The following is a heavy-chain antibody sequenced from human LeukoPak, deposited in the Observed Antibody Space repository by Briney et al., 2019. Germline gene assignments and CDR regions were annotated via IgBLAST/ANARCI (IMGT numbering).Heavy chain of an antibody. J-gene: IGHJ5*02. Sequence: SETLSLTCTVSGGSISSYYWSWIRQPPGKGLEWIGYIYYSGTTNCNPSLKSRVTISVDTSKNQFSLKLTSVTAADTAVYYCATEVYVDTAMLTNWFDPWGQGTLVTVSS. V-gene: IGHV4-59*12. CDR1: GGSISSYY. D-gene: IGHD5-18*01. CDR2: IYYSGTT. CDR3: ATEVYVDTAMLTNWFDP.